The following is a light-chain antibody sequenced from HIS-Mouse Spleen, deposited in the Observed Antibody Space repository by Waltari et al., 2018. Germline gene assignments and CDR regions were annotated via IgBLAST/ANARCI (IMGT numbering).Light chain of an antibody. CDR1: ALQQKY. V-gene: IGLV3-10*01. CDR3: YSTDSSGNHRV. Sequence: SYELTQPPSVSVSPGQTARITCSGDALQQKYPYWYQQKSGQAPVLVIYEDSKRPSGIPERFSGSSSGTMATLTISGAQVEDEADYYCYSTDSSGNHRVFGGGTKLTVL. J-gene: IGLJ2*01. CDR2: EDS.